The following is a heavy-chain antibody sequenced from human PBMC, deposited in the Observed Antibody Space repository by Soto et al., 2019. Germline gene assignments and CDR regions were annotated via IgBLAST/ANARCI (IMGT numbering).Heavy chain of an antibody. CDR1: GYSISSSNW. Sequence: SETLSLTCAVSGYSISSSNWWGWIRQPPGKGLEWIGYIYYSGSTYYDPSLKSRVTMSVDTSKNQFSLKLSSVTAADTAVYYCAREMGYYDTKPGYYGMDVWGQGTTVTVSS. J-gene: IGHJ6*02. V-gene: IGHV4-28*03. CDR2: IYYSGST. CDR3: AREMGYYDTKPGYYGMDV. D-gene: IGHD3-22*01.